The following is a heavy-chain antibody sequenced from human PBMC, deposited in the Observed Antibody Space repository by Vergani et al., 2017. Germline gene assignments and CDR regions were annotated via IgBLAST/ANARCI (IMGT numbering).Heavy chain of an antibody. J-gene: IGHJ2*01. CDR1: GGSISTSSYY. Sequence: QVQLQESGPGLVKPSETLSLTCTVSGGSISTSSYYWGWVRQSPGKGLEWVGSRYYSGSTYNNPALKSRVTISVDTSKNQFSLKLSSVTAADTAVYYCARERSVVTPHWYFDLWGRGTLVTVSS. CDR3: ARERSVVTPHWYFDL. V-gene: IGHV4-39*07. D-gene: IGHD4-23*01. CDR2: RYYSGST.